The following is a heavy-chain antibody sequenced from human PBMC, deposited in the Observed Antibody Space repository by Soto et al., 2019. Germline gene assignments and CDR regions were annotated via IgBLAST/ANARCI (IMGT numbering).Heavy chain of an antibody. CDR2: INYDGYS. J-gene: IGHJ6*04. Sequence: QVQLQESGPGLVKPSETLSLTCTVSGGSITNYYCSWFRQPPGKGLEWIGYINYDGYSAYNLSLKRRVTLSVDASKTQSSLMLASVTATDTSVYYCAGHGFGPLHGLVDVWGAGTTVIVSS. D-gene: IGHD3-10*01. CDR1: GGSITNYY. CDR3: AGHGFGPLHGLVDV. V-gene: IGHV4-59*08.